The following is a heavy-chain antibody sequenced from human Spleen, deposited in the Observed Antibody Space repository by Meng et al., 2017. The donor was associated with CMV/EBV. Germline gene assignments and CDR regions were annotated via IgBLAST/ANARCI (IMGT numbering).Heavy chain of an antibody. CDR1: GYTFTSFD. Sequence: ASVKVSCKASGYTFTSFDITWVRQVPGQGLEWMGWISGHDGDTHYAQNLQDRVTMTTDTATSTAYMELRRLRSDDTAVYYCAREGGYCSSTSCYRSWFDPWGQGTLVTVSS. V-gene: IGHV1-18*04. J-gene: IGHJ5*02. CDR2: ISGHDGDT. D-gene: IGHD2-2*02. CDR3: AREGGYCSSTSCYRSWFDP.